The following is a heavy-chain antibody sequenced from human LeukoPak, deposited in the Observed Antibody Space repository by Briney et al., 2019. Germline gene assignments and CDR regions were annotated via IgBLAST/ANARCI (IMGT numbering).Heavy chain of an antibody. CDR3: ARRVTTFLS. Sequence: GGSLRLSCSASGFDLSPYTMNWVRQAPGKGLEWVAAISSTSSYMYYGDSLKGRFTISRDNAKNTLYLQLCSMRAEDTATYYCARRVTTFLSWGQGTLVIVSS. CDR1: GFDLSPYT. J-gene: IGHJ4*02. V-gene: IGHV3-21*01. D-gene: IGHD4-17*01. CDR2: ISSTSSYM.